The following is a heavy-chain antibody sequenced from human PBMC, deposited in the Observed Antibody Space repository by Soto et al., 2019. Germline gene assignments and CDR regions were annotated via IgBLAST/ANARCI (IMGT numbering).Heavy chain of an antibody. D-gene: IGHD3-22*01. CDR3: ARTDSSGYRGWFDP. V-gene: IGHV4-61*01. Sequence: QVQLQESGPGLVKPSETLSLTCTVSGGSVSSGSYYWSWIRQPPGKGLEWIGYIYYSGSTNYNPSRQRRVTIAVDTSKNQFPPKLSSVTAADTAVYYCARTDSSGYRGWFDPWGQGTLVTVSS. J-gene: IGHJ5*02. CDR1: GGSVSSGSYY. CDR2: IYYSGST.